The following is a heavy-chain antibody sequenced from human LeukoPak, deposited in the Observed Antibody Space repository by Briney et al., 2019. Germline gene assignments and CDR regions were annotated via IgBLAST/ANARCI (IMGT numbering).Heavy chain of an antibody. J-gene: IGHJ5*02. D-gene: IGHD6-13*01. CDR1: GYTFTSYD. Sequence: ASVKVSCKASGYTFTSYDINWVRQATGQGLEWMGWMNPNSGNTGYAQKFQGRVTMTRNNSISTAYMELSSLRSEDTAVYYCARLYSSSWNNWFDPWGQGTLVTVSS. V-gene: IGHV1-8*01. CDR2: MNPNSGNT. CDR3: ARLYSSSWNNWFDP.